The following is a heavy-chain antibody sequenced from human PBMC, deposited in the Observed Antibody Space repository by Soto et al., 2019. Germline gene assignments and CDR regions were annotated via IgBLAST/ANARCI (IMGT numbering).Heavy chain of an antibody. J-gene: IGHJ6*02. D-gene: IGHD1-26*01. CDR1: GFTFSSYA. CDR2: ISYDGSNK. CDR3: ARDLDQTSIVGAALYYYYGMDV. V-gene: IGHV3-30-3*01. Sequence: GGSLRLSCAASGFTFSSYAMHWVRQAPGKGLEWVAVISYDGSNKYYADSVKGRFTISRDNSKNTLYLQMNSLRAEDTAVYYCARDLDQTSIVGAALYYYYGMDVWGQGTTVTVSS.